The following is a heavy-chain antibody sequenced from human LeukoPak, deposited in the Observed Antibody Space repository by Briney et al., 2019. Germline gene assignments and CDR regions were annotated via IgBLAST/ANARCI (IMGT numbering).Heavy chain of an antibody. CDR3: AKDRRSSDWSPDC. J-gene: IGHJ4*02. CDR1: GFTFNSYA. CDR2: ISGSGGST. V-gene: IGHV3-23*01. Sequence: GGSLRLSCAASGFTFNSYAMNWVRQAPGKGLEWVSAISGSGGSTYYVDSVRGRFTISRDNPKNTLYLQMNGLRAEGTAVYYCAKDRRSSDWSPDCWGQGTLVTVSS. D-gene: IGHD6-19*01.